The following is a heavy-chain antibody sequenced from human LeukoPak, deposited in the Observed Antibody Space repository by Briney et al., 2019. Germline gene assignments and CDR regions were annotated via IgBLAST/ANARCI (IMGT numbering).Heavy chain of an antibody. V-gene: IGHV4-59*08. Sequence: SETLSLTCTVSGGSISGYYWSWIRQPPGKGLEWIGYIYYSGSTNYNPSLNSRVTISVDTSKNQFSLKLSSVTAADTAVYYCARHEPYTSSWADFDYWGQETLVTVSS. D-gene: IGHD6-13*01. CDR1: GGSISGYY. J-gene: IGHJ4*02. CDR2: IYYSGST. CDR3: ARHEPYTSSWADFDY.